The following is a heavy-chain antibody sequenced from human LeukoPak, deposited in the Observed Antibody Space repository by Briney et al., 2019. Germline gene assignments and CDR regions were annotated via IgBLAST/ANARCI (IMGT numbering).Heavy chain of an antibody. CDR1: GFTFSSYG. V-gene: IGHV3-30*18. D-gene: IGHD4-17*01. J-gene: IGHJ4*02. CDR2: ISYDGSNK. CDR3: AKAGLPATVVEGGFDY. Sequence: PWGSLRLSCAASGFTFSSYGMHWVRQAPGKGVEWVAVISYDGSNKYYADSVKGRFTISRDNSKNTLYLQMNSLRAEDTAVYYCAKAGLPATVVEGGFDYWGQGTLVTVSS.